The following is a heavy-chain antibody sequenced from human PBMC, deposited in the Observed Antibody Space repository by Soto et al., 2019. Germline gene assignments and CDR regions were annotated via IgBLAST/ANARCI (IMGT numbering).Heavy chain of an antibody. D-gene: IGHD6-6*01. CDR2: IDPSGGVT. J-gene: IGHJ5*02. Sequence: ASVKVSCKTCGYTFTKFHIHWVRQAPGQGLEWMGMIDPSGGVTRDAQRFQGRITMTSDTSTSSVYMELRGLTSEDTAVYYCARGGARIAARLGSWFDPWGQGTLVTVSS. CDR1: GYTFTKFH. V-gene: IGHV1-46*01. CDR3: ARGGARIAARLGSWFDP.